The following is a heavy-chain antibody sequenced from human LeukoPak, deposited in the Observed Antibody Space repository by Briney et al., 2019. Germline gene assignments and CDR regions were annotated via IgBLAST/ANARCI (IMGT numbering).Heavy chain of an antibody. CDR3: ARGMYYYCMDV. CDR1: GGSLSSYY. Sequence: SETLSLTCTVSGGSLSSYYWSWIRQPPGKGLEWIGYIYYSGSTNYNPSLKSRVTISVDTSKNQFSLKLSSVTAADTAVYYCARGMYYYCMDVWGQGTTVTVSS. CDR2: IYYSGST. J-gene: IGHJ6*02. V-gene: IGHV4-59*01.